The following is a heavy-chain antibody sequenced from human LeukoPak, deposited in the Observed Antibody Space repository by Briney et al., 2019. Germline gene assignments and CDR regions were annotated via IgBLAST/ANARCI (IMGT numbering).Heavy chain of an antibody. Sequence: ASVKVSCKASGGTFSSYAISWVRQAPGQGLEWMGGIIPIFGTANYAQKFQGRVTITADESTSTAYMELSSLRSEDTAEYYCARDTSLIVGATVWFDYWGQGTLVTVSS. CDR1: GGTFSSYA. J-gene: IGHJ4*02. CDR2: IIPIFGTA. CDR3: ARDTSLIVGATVWFDY. D-gene: IGHD1-26*01. V-gene: IGHV1-69*13.